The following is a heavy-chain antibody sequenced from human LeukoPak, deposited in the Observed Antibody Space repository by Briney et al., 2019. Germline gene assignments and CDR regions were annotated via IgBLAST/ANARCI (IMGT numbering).Heavy chain of an antibody. Sequence: ASVKLSCKASGYTFTGYYMHWVRQAPGQGLEWMGWINPNSGGTNYAQKFQGWVTMTRDTSISTAYMELSRLRSDDTAVYYCAREVPIAAAGIGFDPWGQGTLVTVSS. D-gene: IGHD6-13*01. CDR2: INPNSGGT. CDR3: AREVPIAAAGIGFDP. V-gene: IGHV1-2*04. J-gene: IGHJ5*02. CDR1: GYTFTGYY.